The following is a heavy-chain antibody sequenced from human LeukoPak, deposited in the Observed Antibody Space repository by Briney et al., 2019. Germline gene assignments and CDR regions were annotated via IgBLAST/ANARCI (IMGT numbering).Heavy chain of an antibody. V-gene: IGHV1-2*02. J-gene: IGHJ6*03. Sequence: ASVKVSCKSSGYTFTGYFMHWVRQAPGQGLEWMGWINPNSGGTNYAQKFQGRVTMTRDTSISTAYMELRSLRSDDTAVYYCARESYGSGSPSYYYYYMDVWGKGTTVTVSS. CDR2: INPNSGGT. D-gene: IGHD3-10*01. CDR1: GYTFTGYF. CDR3: ARESYGSGSPSYYYYYMDV.